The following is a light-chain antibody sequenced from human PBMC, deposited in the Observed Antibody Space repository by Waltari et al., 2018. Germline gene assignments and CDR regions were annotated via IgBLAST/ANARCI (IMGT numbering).Light chain of an antibody. CDR3: ERSDSTPYT. CDR1: QSIRSH. V-gene: IGKV1-39*01. Sequence: DIQMTQSPSSLSASVGDRVTITCRASQSIRSHLNWYQKKPGKAPNLLIYAASSLRSGVPSRFSGSGSGTEFTLNISSLQPEDFATYYGERSDSTPYTFGQGTKLEIK. CDR2: AAS. J-gene: IGKJ2*01.